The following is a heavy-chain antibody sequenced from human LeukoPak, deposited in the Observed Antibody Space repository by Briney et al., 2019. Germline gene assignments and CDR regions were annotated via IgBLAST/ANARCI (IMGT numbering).Heavy chain of an antibody. V-gene: IGHV4-39*07. CDR1: GGSVSTNTYY. Sequence: SETLSLTCTVSGGSVSTNTYYWGWIRQPPGKGLEWIGSIYYTGNTYYNPSLKSRLTISIDTSKNQFSLILTSVTVADTAFYYCARDAAAAGRPPNWFDLWGQGTLVTVSS. J-gene: IGHJ5*02. CDR3: ARDAAAAGRPPNWFDL. D-gene: IGHD6-13*01. CDR2: IYYTGNT.